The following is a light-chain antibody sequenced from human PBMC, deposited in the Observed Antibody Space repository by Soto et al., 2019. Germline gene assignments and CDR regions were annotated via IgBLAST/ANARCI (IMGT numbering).Light chain of an antibody. V-gene: IGLV2-14*01. CDR2: EVN. CDR3: FSLTTTCTHV. CDR1: SSDIGAYDY. J-gene: IGLJ1*01. Sequence: QSVLSPPACVSGSTAQATAIFCTGTSSDIGAYDYVSWFQQHPGKAPKLMIAEVNNRPSGVSNRFSGSKSGNTAYLTISGLQVEDEAGYCCFSLTTTCTHVFGTGTKVTVL.